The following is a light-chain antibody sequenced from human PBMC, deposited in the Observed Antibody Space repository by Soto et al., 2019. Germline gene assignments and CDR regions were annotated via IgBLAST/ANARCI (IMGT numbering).Light chain of an antibody. CDR3: QQYNNWHPIT. V-gene: IGKV3-15*01. CDR1: QSVSSK. J-gene: IGKJ5*01. CDR2: GAS. Sequence: ILMTQSPATLSVSPGERATLSCRASQSVSSKLAWYQQKPGQAPRLLLYGASTRATGIPARFTGSGSGTEFTLTISSLQYEDFAVYYCQQYNNWHPITFGQGTRLEIK.